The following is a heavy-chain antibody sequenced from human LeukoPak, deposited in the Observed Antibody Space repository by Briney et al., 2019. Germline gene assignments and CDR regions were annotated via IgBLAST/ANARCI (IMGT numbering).Heavy chain of an antibody. CDR1: GFNFTTFA. CDR3: AKDRRKYQLLYYFDY. V-gene: IGHV3-23*01. Sequence: EPGGSLRLSCAAFGFNFTTFAMSWVRQASGKGLEWVSLISDSAGKSYYAASVKGRFTISRDNSKNTLYLQMNSLRAEDTAVYYCAKDRRKYQLLYYFDYWSQGTLVTVSS. CDR2: ISDSAGKS. J-gene: IGHJ4*02. D-gene: IGHD2-2*01.